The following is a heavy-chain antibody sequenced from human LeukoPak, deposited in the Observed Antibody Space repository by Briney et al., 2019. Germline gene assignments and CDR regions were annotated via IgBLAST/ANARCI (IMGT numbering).Heavy chain of an antibody. CDR2: VSVTGAP. J-gene: IGHJ6*03. CDR1: GFSFSSYA. D-gene: IGHD3-10*01. V-gene: IGHV3-23*01. Sequence: QPGGSLRLSCVASGFSFSSYAMSWVRQPPERGLEWVSSVSVTGAPYNGDSAKGRFTTSRDNSKNTMYLQMNSLRAEDTAVYYCVKDPLASRTGKYYMDVWGKGTTVIVSS. CDR3: VKDPLASRTGKYYMDV.